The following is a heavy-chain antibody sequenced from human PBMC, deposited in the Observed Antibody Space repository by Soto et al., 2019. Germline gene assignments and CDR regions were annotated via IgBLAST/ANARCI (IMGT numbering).Heavy chain of an antibody. D-gene: IGHD2-21*01. CDR3: ARSDCGGDCYADY. J-gene: IGHJ4*02. Sequence: GESLKISCKGSGYSFTTYWIGWVRQMPGKGLEWMGIIYPGDSDTRYSPSFQGQVTISADKSISTAYLQWSGLRASDTAMYYCARSDCGGDCYADYWGQGTLVTVSS. V-gene: IGHV5-51*01. CDR2: IYPGDSDT. CDR1: GYSFTTYW.